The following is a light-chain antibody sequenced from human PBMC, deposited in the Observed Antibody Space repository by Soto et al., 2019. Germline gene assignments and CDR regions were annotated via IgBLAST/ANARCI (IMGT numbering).Light chain of an antibody. Sequence: EVVLTQSPGTLSLSPGEGATLSCRASQSASSYLTWYQQKPGQAPRLLIFAASSRATGIPDRFSGSGSGTDFTLTISRLEPEDFVVYHCQQYDGSPRTFGQGTKVDIK. CDR2: AAS. CDR3: QQYDGSPRT. V-gene: IGKV3-20*01. CDR1: QSASSY. J-gene: IGKJ1*01.